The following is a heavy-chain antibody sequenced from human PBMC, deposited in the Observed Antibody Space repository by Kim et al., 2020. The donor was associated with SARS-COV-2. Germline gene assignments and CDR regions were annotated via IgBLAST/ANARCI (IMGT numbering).Heavy chain of an antibody. V-gene: IGHV4-39*02. CDR1: GGSISSTSSY. D-gene: IGHD3-9*01. CDR3: ARPGYHIVPGYGYFDS. Sequence: SETLSLTCTVSGGSISSTSSYWGWIRQPPGKGLEWIGSIYYTGSIFYSSSLKSRLSISVDTSQNLFPLNLMSVTAADPAVYYFARPGYHIVPGYGYFDS. J-gene: IGHJ4*03. CDR2: IYYTGSI.